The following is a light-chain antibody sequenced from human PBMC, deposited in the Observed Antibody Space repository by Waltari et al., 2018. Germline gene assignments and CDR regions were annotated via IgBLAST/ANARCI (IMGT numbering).Light chain of an antibody. CDR3: QQRSTWPPSVT. J-gene: IGKJ2*01. CDR1: QSIDSS. Sequence: EIVLTQSPATLSLSPGERATVSCRASQSIDSSLGWYQHKPGQPPRLLIYDASLRATGIPARFSGSGSGTDFTLTITSLEPEDFAVYYCQQRSTWPPSVTFGQGTKLEI. V-gene: IGKV3-11*01. CDR2: DAS.